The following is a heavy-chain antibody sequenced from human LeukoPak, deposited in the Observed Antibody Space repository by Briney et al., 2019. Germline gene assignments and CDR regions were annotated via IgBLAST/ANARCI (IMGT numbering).Heavy chain of an antibody. CDR2: INPNSGGT. J-gene: IGHJ3*02. D-gene: IGHD2-8*01. V-gene: IGHV1-2*02. Sequence: GASVKVSCKASGYTFTGYYMHWVRQAPGQGLERMGWINPNSGGTNYAQKFQGRVTMTSDTSISTAYMELSRLRSDDTAVYYCARDLHIVLMVYAMGSDAFDIWGQGTMVTVSS. CDR3: ARDLHIVLMVYAMGSDAFDI. CDR1: GYTFTGYY.